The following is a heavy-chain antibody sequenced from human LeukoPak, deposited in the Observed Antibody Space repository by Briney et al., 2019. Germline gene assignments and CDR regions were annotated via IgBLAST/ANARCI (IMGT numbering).Heavy chain of an antibody. J-gene: IGHJ2*01. CDR1: GFTFDDYA. Sequence: GGSLRLSCAASGFTFDDYAMHWVRQAPGKGLEWVSGISWNSGSIGYADSVKGRFTISRDNAKNSLYLQMNSLRAEDTALYYCAKDIGRYRLLYPWYFDLWGRGTLVTVSS. V-gene: IGHV3-9*01. CDR2: ISWNSGSI. CDR3: AKDIGRYRLLYPWYFDL. D-gene: IGHD2-2*02.